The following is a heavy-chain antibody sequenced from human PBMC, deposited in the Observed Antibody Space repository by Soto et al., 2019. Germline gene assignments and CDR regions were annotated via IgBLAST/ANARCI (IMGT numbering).Heavy chain of an antibody. CDR2: IIPILGIA. J-gene: IGHJ6*02. CDR3: LLWFEESRGGMDV. CDR1: GGTFSSYT. D-gene: IGHD3-10*01. Sequence: QVQLVQSGAEVKKPGSSVKVSCKASGGTFSSYTISWVRQAPGQGLEWMGRIIPILGIANYAQKFQGRVTITEDKSTSTDYMELSSLRSEDTAVYYCLLWFEESRGGMDVWGQGTTVTVSS. V-gene: IGHV1-69*02.